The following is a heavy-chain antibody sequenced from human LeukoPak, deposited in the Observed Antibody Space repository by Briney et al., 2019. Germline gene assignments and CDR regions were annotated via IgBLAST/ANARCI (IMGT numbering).Heavy chain of an antibody. CDR3: ASRGYSYTYDY. V-gene: IGHV4-59*01. D-gene: IGHD5-18*01. J-gene: IGHJ4*02. Sequence: SETLSLTCTVSGGPISSYYWSWIRQPPGKGLEWIGYIYYSGSTNYNPSLKSRVTISVDTSKNQFSLKLSSVTAADTAVYYCASRGYSYTYDYWGQGTLVTVSS. CDR1: GGPISSYY. CDR2: IYYSGST.